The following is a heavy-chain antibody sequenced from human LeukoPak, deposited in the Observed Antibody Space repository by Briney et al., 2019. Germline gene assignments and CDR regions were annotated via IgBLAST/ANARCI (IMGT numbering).Heavy chain of an antibody. V-gene: IGHV1-8*01. CDR3: ARGPITMMTNFDY. CDR1: GYTFTSFD. J-gene: IGHJ4*02. CDR2: MNPNSGKT. Sequence: ASVTVSCKASGYTFTSFDINWARQATGQGLEWMGWMNPNSGKTGYAPKFQGRVTMTRNTSINTAYMELSSLRSEDTAVYYCARGPITMMTNFDYWGQGTLVTVSS. D-gene: IGHD3-22*01.